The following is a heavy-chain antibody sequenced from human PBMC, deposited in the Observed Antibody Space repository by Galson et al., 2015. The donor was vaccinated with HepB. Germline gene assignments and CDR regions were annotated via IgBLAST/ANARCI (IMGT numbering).Heavy chain of an antibody. J-gene: IGHJ4*02. CDR3: ARGGRASYPTYYYDSSGYDY. CDR1: GYTFTGYY. V-gene: IGHV1-2*02. CDR2: INPNSGGT. D-gene: IGHD3-22*01. Sequence: SVKVSCKASGYTFTGYYMHWVRQAPGQGLEWMGWINPNSGGTNYAQKFQGRVTMTRDTSISTAYMELSRLRSDDTAMYYCARGGRASYPTYYYDSSGYDYWGQGTLVTVSS.